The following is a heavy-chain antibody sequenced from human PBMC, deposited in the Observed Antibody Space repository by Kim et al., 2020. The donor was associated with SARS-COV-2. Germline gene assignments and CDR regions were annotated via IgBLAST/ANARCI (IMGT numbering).Heavy chain of an antibody. CDR2: T. CDR3: VTKRKTYYFDY. Sequence: TYYADSVKGRFTISRDNSKNTLYLQMSSLRAEDTAVYYCVTKRKTYYFDYWGQGTLVTVSS. V-gene: IGHV3-64D*06. J-gene: IGHJ4*02.